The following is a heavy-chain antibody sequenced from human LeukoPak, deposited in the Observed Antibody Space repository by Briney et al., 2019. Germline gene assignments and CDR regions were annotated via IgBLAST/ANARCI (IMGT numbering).Heavy chain of an antibody. CDR2: IYPGDSDT. CDR1: GYTFTSYW. Sequence: GESLKISCEGSGYTFTSYWITWVRQMPGKGLEWMGIIYPGDSDTRYSPSFQGQVTISADKSISTAYLQWSSLKASDTAMYYCAKQYSPWGVSDNWGQGTLVTVSS. V-gene: IGHV5-51*01. CDR3: AKQYSPWGVSDN. D-gene: IGHD3-10*01. J-gene: IGHJ4*02.